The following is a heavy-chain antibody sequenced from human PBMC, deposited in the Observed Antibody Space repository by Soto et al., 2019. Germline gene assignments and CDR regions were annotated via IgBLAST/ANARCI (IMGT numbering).Heavy chain of an antibody. D-gene: IGHD3-16*01. CDR3: TTDRSVMLFDY. CDR1: GCTFSNAW. V-gene: IGHV3-15*01. J-gene: IGHJ4*02. Sequence: EVQLVESGGGLVKPGGSLRLSCAASGCTFSNAWMSWVRQAPGKGLEWVGRIKSKTDGGTTDYAAPVKGRFTISRDDSKNTLYLQMNSLKTEDTAVYYCTTDRSVMLFDYWGQGTLVTVSS. CDR2: IKSKTDGGTT.